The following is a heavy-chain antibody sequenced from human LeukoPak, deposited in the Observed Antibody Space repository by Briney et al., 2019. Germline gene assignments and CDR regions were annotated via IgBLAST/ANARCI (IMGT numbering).Heavy chain of an antibody. V-gene: IGHV4-38-2*02. CDR2: RFHSGNT. CDR1: GYSVSSGYY. D-gene: IGHD1-1*01. CDR3: ARGRYDYYFDY. Sequence: PSETLSLTCTVSGYSVSSGYYWGWIRQPPGKGLEWIGTRFHSGNTYYNPSLKSRVTISVDTSKNQFSLKLSSVTAADTAVYSCARGRYDYYFDYWGQGTLVTVPS. J-gene: IGHJ4*02.